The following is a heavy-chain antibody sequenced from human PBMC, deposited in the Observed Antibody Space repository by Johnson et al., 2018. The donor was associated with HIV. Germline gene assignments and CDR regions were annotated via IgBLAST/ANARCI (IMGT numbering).Heavy chain of an antibody. CDR1: GFIFRDYY. CDR3: ARVNSAAAFDI. V-gene: IGHV3-30*02. CDR2: IRYDGSNK. J-gene: IGHJ3*02. D-gene: IGHD1-1*01. Sequence: QVQLVESGGGLVQPGGSLRLSCTVSGFIFRDYYMSWMRQAPGKGLEWVAFIRYDGSNKYYPDSVKGRFTISRDNSKNTLYLQMNSLRAEDTALYYCARVNSAAAFDIWGQGTMVTVSS.